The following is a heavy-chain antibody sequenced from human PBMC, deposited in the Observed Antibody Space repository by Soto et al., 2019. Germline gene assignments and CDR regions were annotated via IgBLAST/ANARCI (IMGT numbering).Heavy chain of an antibody. D-gene: IGHD2-2*02. Sequence: SETLSLTCAVYGGSFSGYYWSWIRQPPGKGLEWIGEINHSGSTNYNPSLKSRVTISVDTSKNQFSLELSSVTAADTAVYYCVRYCSDTSCYTDYVMDVWGQGTTVTVSS. CDR1: GGSFSGYY. CDR2: INHSGST. J-gene: IGHJ6*02. V-gene: IGHV4-34*01. CDR3: VRYCSDTSCYTDYVMDV.